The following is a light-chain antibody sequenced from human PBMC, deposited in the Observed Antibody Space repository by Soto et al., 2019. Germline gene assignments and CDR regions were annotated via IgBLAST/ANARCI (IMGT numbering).Light chain of an antibody. CDR3: AAWDDSLKGVV. CDR1: SSNIGSNT. J-gene: IGLJ2*01. CDR2: TTD. Sequence: QSVLTRPSSASGTPGQRVTISCSGSSSNIGSNTVNWYRQLPGTAPKVLIYTTDQRPSGVPDRFSGSKSGTSASLAVSGLQSDDEADYYCAAWDDSLKGVVFGGGTQLTVL. V-gene: IGLV1-44*01.